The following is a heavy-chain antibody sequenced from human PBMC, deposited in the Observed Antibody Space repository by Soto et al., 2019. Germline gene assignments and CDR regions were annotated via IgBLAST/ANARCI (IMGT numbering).Heavy chain of an antibody. V-gene: IGHV1-46*01. Sequence: ASVKVSCKASGYTFTGYYMHWVRQAPGQGLEWMGIINPSGGSTSYAQKFQGRVTMTRDTSTSTVYMELSSLRSEDTAVYYCASSYVFGVANDIWGQGTMVTVSS. CDR1: GYTFTGYY. D-gene: IGHD3-3*01. J-gene: IGHJ3*02. CDR2: INPSGGST. CDR3: ASSYVFGVANDI.